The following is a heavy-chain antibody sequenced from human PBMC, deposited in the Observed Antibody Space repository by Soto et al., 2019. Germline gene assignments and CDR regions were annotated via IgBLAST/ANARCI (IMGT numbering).Heavy chain of an antibody. CDR3: ARHGVTTYRPAY. Sequence: SETLSLTCAVYGGSFSGYYWSWIRQPPGKGLEWIGEINHSGSTNYNPSLKSRVTISVDTSKNQFSLKLSSVTAADTAVYYCARHGVTTYRPAYWGQGTLVTVSS. J-gene: IGHJ4*02. CDR2: INHSGST. CDR1: GGSFSGYY. V-gene: IGHV4-34*01. D-gene: IGHD4-17*01.